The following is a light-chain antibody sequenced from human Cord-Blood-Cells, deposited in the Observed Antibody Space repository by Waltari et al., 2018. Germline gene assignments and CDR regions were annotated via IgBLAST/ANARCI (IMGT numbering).Light chain of an antibody. CDR1: SSDVGCYNY. CDR2: DVS. Sequence: QSALTQPASVSGSPGQSITISCPGTSSDVGCYNYVSWYQQHPGKAPKLLIYDVSNRPSGVSNRFSGSKSGNTASLTISGLQAEDEADYYCSSYTSSSTLYVFGTGTKVTVL. V-gene: IGLV2-14*01. CDR3: SSYTSSSTLYV. J-gene: IGLJ1*01.